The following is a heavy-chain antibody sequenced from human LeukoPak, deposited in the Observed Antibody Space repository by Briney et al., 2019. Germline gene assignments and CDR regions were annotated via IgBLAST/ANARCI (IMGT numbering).Heavy chain of an antibody. D-gene: IGHD3-9*01. J-gene: IGHJ4*02. Sequence: GESLKISCKGSGYSLSNYWIGWVRQMPGKGLEWVGIILPGDSDTRYSPSFQGPVTMSADKSISTAYLQWSSLKAADTAMYYCARQYYDILTDPNYFDSWGQGTLVTVSS. V-gene: IGHV5-51*01. CDR2: ILPGDSDT. CDR3: ARQYYDILTDPNYFDS. CDR1: GYSLSNYW.